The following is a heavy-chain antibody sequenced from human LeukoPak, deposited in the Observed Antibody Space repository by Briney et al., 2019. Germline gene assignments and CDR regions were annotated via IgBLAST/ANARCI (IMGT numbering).Heavy chain of an antibody. J-gene: IGHJ4*02. V-gene: IGHV1-24*01. CDR1: GYTLTELS. Sequence: ASVKVSCKVSGYTLTELSMHWVRQAPGKGLEWMGGFDPEDGETIYAQKFQGRVTMTEDTSTDTAYMGLSSLRSEDTAVYYCATYYYGSGSQGIWGQGTLVTVSS. CDR3: ATYYYGSGSQGI. D-gene: IGHD3-10*01. CDR2: FDPEDGET.